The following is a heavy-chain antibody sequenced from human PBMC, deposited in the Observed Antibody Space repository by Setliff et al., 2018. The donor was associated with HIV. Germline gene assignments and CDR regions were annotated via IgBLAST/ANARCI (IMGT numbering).Heavy chain of an antibody. J-gene: IGHJ4*01. D-gene: IGHD1-26*01. CDR2: ITTKAYGGTK. CDR3: TRPLVGAADFDY. Sequence: LSLTCALYGESFSAYYWSWIRQTPGKGLEWVSFITTKAYGGTKEYAASVKGRFTISRDDSKRIAYLQMNSLKTEDTAVYYCTRPLVGAADFDYWGHGTLVTVSS. V-gene: IGHV3-49*03. CDR1: GESFSAYY.